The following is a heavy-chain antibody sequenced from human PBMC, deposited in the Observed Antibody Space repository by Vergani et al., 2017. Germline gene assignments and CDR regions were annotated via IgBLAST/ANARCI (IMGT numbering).Heavy chain of an antibody. J-gene: IGHJ3*02. Sequence: HVQLPESGPGLLKPSQTLSLTCSVAGDSISSGNYYWNWIRQPAGKGLEWMGRIYSSGSTSYNPSIKSRITMSLDTSKNQFSLSLSSVTAADTAVYYCARGTFLHAFDNWGQGTVVTVSS. CDR3: ARGTFLHAFDN. V-gene: IGHV4-61*02. CDR2: IYSSGST. D-gene: IGHD1-26*01. CDR1: GDSISSGNYY.